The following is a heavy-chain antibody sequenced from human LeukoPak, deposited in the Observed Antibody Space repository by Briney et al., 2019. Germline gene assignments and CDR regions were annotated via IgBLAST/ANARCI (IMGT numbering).Heavy chain of an antibody. CDR1: GFIFSSYA. D-gene: IGHD5-12*01. CDR2: IRDSGSNT. J-gene: IGHJ4*02. Sequence: GGALRLSCAASGFIFSSYAMGWVRQAPGKGLEWVSAIRDSGSNTYYRDSVKARFTISRDNSENTLYLQINSLIVEDTAVYCCAKVINSGFYSYFDSCGQGTLVTVSS. V-gene: IGHV3-23*01. CDR3: AKVINSGFYSYFDS.